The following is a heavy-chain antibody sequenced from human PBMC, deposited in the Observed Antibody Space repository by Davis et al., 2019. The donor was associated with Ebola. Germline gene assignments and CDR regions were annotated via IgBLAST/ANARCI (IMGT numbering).Heavy chain of an antibody. CDR3: AKENRNSIYYDSSGYSLFDN. D-gene: IGHD3-22*01. V-gene: IGHV1-69*05. CDR2: IIPIFGTA. CDR1: GGTFSSYA. J-gene: IGHJ4*02. Sequence: SVKVSCKASGGTFSSYAISWVRQAPGQGLEWMGGIIPIFGTANYAQKFQGRVTMTRNTSISTAYMELSSLRAEDAAIYYCAKENRNSIYYDSSGYSLFDNWGQGTLVTVSS.